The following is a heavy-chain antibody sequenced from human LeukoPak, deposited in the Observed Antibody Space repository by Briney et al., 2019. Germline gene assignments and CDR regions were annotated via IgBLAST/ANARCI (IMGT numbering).Heavy chain of an antibody. CDR1: GDSVNSGAYY. J-gene: IGHJ4*02. Sequence: SETLSLTCTVSGDSVNSGAYYWSWIRQPPGKGLEWIGSIYYSGSTYYNPSPKSRVTISVDTSKNQFSLKLSSVTAADTAVYYCVGKLWFGELGSGDYWGQGTLVTVSS. CDR2: IYYSGST. V-gene: IGHV4-39*01. CDR3: VGKLWFGELGSGDY. D-gene: IGHD3-10*01.